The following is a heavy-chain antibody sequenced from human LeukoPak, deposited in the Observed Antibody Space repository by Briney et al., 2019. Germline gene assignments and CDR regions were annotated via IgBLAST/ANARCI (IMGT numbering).Heavy chain of an antibody. D-gene: IGHD2-2*01. CDR2: IKQDGSEN. CDR3: AGDRYCTPATCYVGSPFDY. V-gene: IGHV3-7*01. Sequence: GGSLRLSCAASGFTISTYYMTWVRQAPGKGLEWVAGIKQDGSENYYVDSVKGRFTISRDNSKNSLYLQMNSLRAEDTAVYFCAGDRYCTPATCYVGSPFDYWGQGTLVTVSS. CDR1: GFTISTYY. J-gene: IGHJ4*02.